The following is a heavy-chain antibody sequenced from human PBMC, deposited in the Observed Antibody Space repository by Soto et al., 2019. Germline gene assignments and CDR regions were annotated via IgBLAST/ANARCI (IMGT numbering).Heavy chain of an antibody. V-gene: IGHV4-59*01. J-gene: IGHJ3*02. CDR1: GGSISSYY. CDR3: AREGYYYDSSGPSRDAFDI. Sequence: SETLSLTCTVSGGSISSYYWSWIRQPPGKGLEWIGYIYYSGSTNYNPSLKSRVTISVDTSKNQFSLKLSSVTAADTAVYYCAREGYYYDSSGPSRDAFDIWGQGTMVTVSS. D-gene: IGHD3-22*01. CDR2: IYYSGST.